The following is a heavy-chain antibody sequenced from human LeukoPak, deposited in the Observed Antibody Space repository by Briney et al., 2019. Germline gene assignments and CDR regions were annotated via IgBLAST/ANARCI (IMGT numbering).Heavy chain of an antibody. CDR2: IYYSGST. CDR3: ARWARDYGDYWFDS. Sequence: SETPSLTCTVSGGSISSSSYYWGWIRQPPGQGLEWIGNIYYSGSTYYNPSLKSRVTISVDTSKNQFSLKLNSVTAADTAVYFCARWARDYGDYWFDSWGQGTLVTVSS. J-gene: IGHJ5*01. D-gene: IGHD4-17*01. V-gene: IGHV4-39*01. CDR1: GGSISSSSYY.